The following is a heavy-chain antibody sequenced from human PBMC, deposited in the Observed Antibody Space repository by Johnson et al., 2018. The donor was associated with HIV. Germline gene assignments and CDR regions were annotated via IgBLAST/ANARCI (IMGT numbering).Heavy chain of an antibody. J-gene: IGHJ3*02. CDR3: ARDRGAGRSGAFDI. Sequence: VQLVESGGGLVQPGGSLRLSCAASGFTFSSYWMSWVRQAPGKGLEWVANIKQDGSEKYYADSVKGRFTISRDNSKNTLYLQMNSLRAEDTAVYYCARDRGAGRSGAFDIWGQGTMVTVSS. CDR1: GFTFSSYW. V-gene: IGHV3-7*01. D-gene: IGHD6-19*01. CDR2: IKQDGSEK.